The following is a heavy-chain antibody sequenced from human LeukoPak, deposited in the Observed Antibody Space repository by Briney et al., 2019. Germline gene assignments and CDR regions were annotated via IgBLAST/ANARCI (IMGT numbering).Heavy chain of an antibody. CDR1: GGTFSSYA. V-gene: IGHV1-69*05. CDR2: IIPIFGTA. CDR3: ARDKCGYGIITKYYYYYMDV. D-gene: IGHD5-12*01. Sequence: SVKVSCKASGGTFSSYAISWVRQAPGQGLEWMGRIIPIFGTANYAQKFQGRVTITTDESTSTAYMELSSLRSEDTAVYYCARDKCGYGIITKYYYYYMDVWGKGTTVTVSS. J-gene: IGHJ6*03.